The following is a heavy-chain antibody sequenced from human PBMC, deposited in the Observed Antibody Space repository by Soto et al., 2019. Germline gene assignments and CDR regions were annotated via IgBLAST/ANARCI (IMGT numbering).Heavy chain of an antibody. V-gene: IGHV3-9*01. J-gene: IGHJ5*02. Sequence: PGGSLRLSCAASGFTFDDYAMHWVRQAPGKGLEWVSGITWNSGDITYTGSVKGRFPISRDNAENSLYLHMNSLRPEDTAFYYCARSRGLVSRPLDLWGQGTLVTVSS. CDR3: ARSRGLVSRPLDL. CDR2: ITWNSGDI. CDR1: GFTFDDYA. D-gene: IGHD3-22*01.